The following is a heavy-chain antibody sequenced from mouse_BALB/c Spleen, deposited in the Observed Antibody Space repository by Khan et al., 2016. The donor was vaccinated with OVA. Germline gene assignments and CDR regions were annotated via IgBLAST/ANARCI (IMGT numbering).Heavy chain of an antibody. CDR2: TNPTNGRT. CDR1: GYTFTSYW. V-gene: IGHV1S81*02. CDR3: ARIKKIVATYFDY. Sequence: QVQLQQSGAELVKAGASVKMSCKASGYTFTSYWMHWVKQRLGQGLEWFAETNPTNGRTYYNEKFKSKATLTVAKSSSTAYMLLSGPTFEDSAVYVVARIKKIVATYFDYWGQGTTLTVSS. D-gene: IGHD1-1*01. J-gene: IGHJ2*01.